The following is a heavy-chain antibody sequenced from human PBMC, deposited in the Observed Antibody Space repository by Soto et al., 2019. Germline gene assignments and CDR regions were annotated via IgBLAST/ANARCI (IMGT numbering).Heavy chain of an antibody. CDR2: ISAYNGNT. V-gene: IGHV1-18*01. J-gene: IGHJ4*02. CDR1: GYTFASYA. CDR3: ARDPPAPDY. Sequence: QVQLVQSGAEVKKPGASVKVSCKASGYTFASYAISWMRQAPGQGLEWMGWISAYNGNTNYAQKLQGRVTMTTHTSTSTAYMELRSLSADDTAVYYCARDPPAPDYWGQGTLVTVSS. D-gene: IGHD2-2*01.